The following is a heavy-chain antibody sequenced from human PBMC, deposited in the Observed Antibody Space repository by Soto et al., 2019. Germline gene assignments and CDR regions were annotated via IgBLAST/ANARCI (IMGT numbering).Heavy chain of an antibody. CDR3: AKDHPFQPGDLGAAFDY. V-gene: IGHV3-30-3*02. CDR2: ISNDGRKT. J-gene: IGHJ4*02. Sequence: QVQLVESGGGVVQPGRSLRLSCVASGFTFSSYTMQWVRQAPGRGLEWGAVISNDGRKTDFADSVKGRFSISRENSKNTLHLQMDSLRADDTAVYHCAKDHPFQPGDLGAAFDYWGQGTRVTVSS. CDR1: GFTFSSYT. D-gene: IGHD7-27*01.